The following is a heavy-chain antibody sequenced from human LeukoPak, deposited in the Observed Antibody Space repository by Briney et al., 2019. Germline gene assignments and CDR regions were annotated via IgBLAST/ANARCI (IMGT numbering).Heavy chain of an antibody. D-gene: IGHD1-14*01. J-gene: IGHJ3*02. CDR3: AKGLLASITSGGFDI. V-gene: IGHV3-74*01. CDR1: GFTFSTYR. Sequence: PGGSLRLSCAASGFTFSTYRMHWVRQAPGKGLVWVSRINSDGSSTNYADSVKGRFTIPRDNAKNTLYLQMNTLRAEDTTLYYCAKGLLASITSGGFDIWGQGTMVTVSS. CDR2: INSDGSST.